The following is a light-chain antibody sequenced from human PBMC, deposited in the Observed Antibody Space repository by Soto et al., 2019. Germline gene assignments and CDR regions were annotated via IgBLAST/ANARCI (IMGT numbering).Light chain of an antibody. J-gene: IGLJ3*02. CDR3: SSFTSINTWV. CDR2: EVS. CDR1: SSDVGGYNY. Sequence: QSALTQPASVSGSPGQSITISCTGTSSDVGGYNYVSWYQQHPGKAPKLMIYEVSNRPSGVSNRFSVSKSGNTASLTISGLQTEDEADYYCSSFTSINTWVFGGGTKVTVL. V-gene: IGLV2-14*01.